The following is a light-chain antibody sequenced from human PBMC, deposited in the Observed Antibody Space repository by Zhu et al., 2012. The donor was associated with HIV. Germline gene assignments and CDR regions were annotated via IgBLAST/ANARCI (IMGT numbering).Light chain of an antibody. CDR3: RHYGTSPPLT. V-gene: IGKV3-11*01. CDR2: DTS. CDR1: QSVRSF. Sequence: IVLTQSPATLSLSPGERATVSCRASQSVRSFLAWYQQKPGQAPRLLIYDTSKRATGIPARFSGGGSGTDFTLTISSLEPEDFAVYYCRHYGTSPPLTFGGGPRWRSN. J-gene: IGKJ4*01.